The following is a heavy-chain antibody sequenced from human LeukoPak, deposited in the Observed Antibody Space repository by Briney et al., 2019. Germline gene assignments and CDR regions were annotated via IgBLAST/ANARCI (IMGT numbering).Heavy chain of an antibody. V-gene: IGHV3-20*04. CDR1: GFTFDDYG. J-gene: IGHJ6*03. CDR3: ARGHDILTGDYYMDV. D-gene: IGHD3-9*01. Sequence: GGSLRLSCAASGFTFDDYGMSWVRHAPGKGLEWVSGINWNGGSTGYADSVKGRFTISRGNAKNSLYLQMNSLRAEDTALYYCARGHDILTGDYYMDVWGKGTTVTVSS. CDR2: INWNGGST.